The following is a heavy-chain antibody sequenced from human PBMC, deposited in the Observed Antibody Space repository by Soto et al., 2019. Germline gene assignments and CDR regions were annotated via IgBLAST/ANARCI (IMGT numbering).Heavy chain of an antibody. D-gene: IGHD3-22*01. J-gene: IGHJ4*02. CDR2: ISAYNGNT. Sequence: ASVKVSCKVSGYTLTELSMHWVRQAPGQGLEWMGWISAYNGNTNYAQKLQGRVTMTTDTSTSTAYMELRSLRSDDTAVYYCARDSLITMIVVVPDSFDYWGQGTLVTVSS. V-gene: IGHV1-18*01. CDR1: GYTLTELS. CDR3: ARDSLITMIVVVPDSFDY.